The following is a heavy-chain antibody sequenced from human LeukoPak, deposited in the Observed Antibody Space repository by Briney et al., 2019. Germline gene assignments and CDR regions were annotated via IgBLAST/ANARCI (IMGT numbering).Heavy chain of an antibody. V-gene: IGHV3-7*01. Sequence: GGSLRLSCAASGFTFSSYSMDWVRQAPGKGLEWVANIKQDGSEKYYVDSVKGRFTISRDNAKNSLYLQMNSLGAEDTAVYYCASDDFWSGQYWGQGTLVTVSS. D-gene: IGHD3-3*01. CDR1: GFTFSSYS. J-gene: IGHJ4*02. CDR2: IKQDGSEK. CDR3: ASDDFWSGQY.